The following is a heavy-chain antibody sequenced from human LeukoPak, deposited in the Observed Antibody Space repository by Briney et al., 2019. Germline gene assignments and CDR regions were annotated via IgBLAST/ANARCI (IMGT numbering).Heavy chain of an antibody. CDR2: IYTSGIT. CDR1: GGSISSGSYY. V-gene: IGHV4-61*02. J-gene: IGHJ4*02. Sequence: SETLSLTCTVSGGSISSGSYYWSWIRQPAGKGLEWIGRIYTSGITNYNPSLKSRVTISVDTSKNQFSLKLTSVTAADTAVYYCARASWRGDGDCTDYWGQGTLVTVSS. D-gene: IGHD2-21*02. CDR3: ARASWRGDGDCTDY.